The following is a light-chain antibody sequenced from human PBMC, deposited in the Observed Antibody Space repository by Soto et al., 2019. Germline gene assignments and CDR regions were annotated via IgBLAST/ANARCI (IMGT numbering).Light chain of an antibody. J-gene: IGLJ1*01. CDR1: SSDVGSYNR. CDR3: SSDTSINTYV. CDR2: EVN. Sequence: QSALTQPPSVSGSPGQSVAISCTGTSSDVGSYNRVSWYQQPPGTAPKVMIYEVNNRPSGVPDRFSGSKSGNTASLTISGLQAEDEADYYWSSDTSINTYVFGTGTKVTVL. V-gene: IGLV2-18*02.